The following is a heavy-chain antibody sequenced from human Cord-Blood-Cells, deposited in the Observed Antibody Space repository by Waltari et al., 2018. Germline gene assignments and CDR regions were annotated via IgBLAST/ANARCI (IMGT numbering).Heavy chain of an antibody. V-gene: IGHV1-2*02. J-gene: IGHJ4*02. D-gene: IGHD3-16*01. CDR3: AREPGGKGGDY. Sequence: QVQLVQSGAEVEKPGASVKASCKASGYTFTGHYMHWVRQAPGQGLEWMGWINPNSGGTNYAQKFQGRVTMTRDTSISTAYMERSRLRSDDTAVYYWAREPGGKGGDYWGQGTLVTVSS. CDR2: INPNSGGT. CDR1: GYTFTGHY.